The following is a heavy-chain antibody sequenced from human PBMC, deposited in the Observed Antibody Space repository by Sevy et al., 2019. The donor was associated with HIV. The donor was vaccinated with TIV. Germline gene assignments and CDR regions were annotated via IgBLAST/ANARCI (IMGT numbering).Heavy chain of an antibody. CDR3: ARHGGIAVATLDY. CDR1: GGSISSSTYY. J-gene: IGHJ4*02. CDR2: IYYSGST. Sequence: SETLSLTCTVSGGSISSSTYYWGWIRQPPGKGLEWIASIYYSGSTYYNGSLESRVTISVDMSKNEFSLRLSSVTAADMAVYYCARHGGIAVATLDYWGQGTLVTVSS. V-gene: IGHV4-39*01. D-gene: IGHD6-19*01.